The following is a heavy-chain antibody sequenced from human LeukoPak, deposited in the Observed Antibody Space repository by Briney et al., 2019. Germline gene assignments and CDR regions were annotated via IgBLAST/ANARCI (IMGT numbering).Heavy chain of an antibody. Sequence: GASVKVSCKASGYTFTGDYMYWVRQAPGQGLEWMGWISAYNGNTNYAQKLQGRVTMTTDTSTSTAYMELRSLRSDDTAVYYCARVTYGSGSSAGDYYYYYYYMDVWGKGTTVTISS. CDR3: ARVTYGSGSSAGDYYYYYYYMDV. CDR2: ISAYNGNT. V-gene: IGHV1-18*04. J-gene: IGHJ6*03. CDR1: GYTFTGDY. D-gene: IGHD3-10*01.